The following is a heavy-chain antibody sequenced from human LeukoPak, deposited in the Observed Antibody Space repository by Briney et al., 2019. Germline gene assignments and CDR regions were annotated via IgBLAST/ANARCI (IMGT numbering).Heavy chain of an antibody. J-gene: IGHJ4*02. CDR1: AYTFSSYN. Sequence: ASVKVSCKASAYTFSSYNIHWMRQAPGQGLEWMGIITPSNGVTSYAWDFRGRITMTRDTSTSTVYMDLNSLKSDDTAVYYCAGEVAATLFFDSWGQGTLVTVSS. CDR2: ITPSNGVT. CDR3: AGEVAATLFFDS. V-gene: IGHV1-46*01. D-gene: IGHD2-15*01.